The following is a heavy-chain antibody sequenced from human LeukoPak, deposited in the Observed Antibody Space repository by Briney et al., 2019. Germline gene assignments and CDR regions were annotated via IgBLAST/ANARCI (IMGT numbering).Heavy chain of an antibody. D-gene: IGHD3-22*01. V-gene: IGHV4-38-2*01. Sequence: PSETLSLTCAVSGYSISSGYYWGWIRQPPGKGLEWVGSIYHSGSTYYNPSLKSQVTISVDTSKNQFSLKLISVAAADTAVYYCARRVESSGYSFDYWGQGTLVTVSS. CDR2: IYHSGST. CDR1: GYSISSGYY. J-gene: IGHJ4*02. CDR3: ARRVESSGYSFDY.